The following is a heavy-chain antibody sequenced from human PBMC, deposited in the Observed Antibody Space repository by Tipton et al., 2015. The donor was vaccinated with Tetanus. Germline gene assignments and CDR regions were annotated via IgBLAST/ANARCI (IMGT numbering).Heavy chain of an antibody. Sequence: LRLSCAVSGGSFSSFYWSWIRQPPGKGLEWIGEINHRGGNSYNPSLKSRVTISVDTSKNQFSLKLTSVTAADTAVYYCARANYDFPKKGPFDSWGQGTQVIVSS. CDR2: INHRGGN. V-gene: IGHV4-34*01. J-gene: IGHJ4*02. CDR3: ARANYDFPKKGPFDS. D-gene: IGHD3-3*01. CDR1: GGSFSSFY.